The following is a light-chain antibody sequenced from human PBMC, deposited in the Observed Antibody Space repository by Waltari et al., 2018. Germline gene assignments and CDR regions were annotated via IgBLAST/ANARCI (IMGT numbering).Light chain of an antibody. Sequence: VLTHSPGPLSSSPGDRATLPCRASQRVNSTFLVWYQQKPGQAPRLLIYGASRRATGIPDRFSGSGSGTDFTLNISRLEPEDFAVYYCQQYDISQGAFGGGTKVEIK. CDR1: QRVNSTF. CDR3: QQYDISQGA. J-gene: IGKJ4*02. V-gene: IGKV3-20*01. CDR2: GAS.